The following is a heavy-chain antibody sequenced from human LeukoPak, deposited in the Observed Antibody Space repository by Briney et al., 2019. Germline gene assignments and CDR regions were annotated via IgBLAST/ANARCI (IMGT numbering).Heavy chain of an antibody. V-gene: IGHV4-59*08. CDR3: ARLGSHSFEYFQH. CDR1: GGSISSYY. CDR2: IYYSGST. D-gene: IGHD1-26*01. Sequence: TSETLSLTCTVSGGSISSYYWSWIRQPPGKGLEWIGYIYYSGSTNYNPSLKSRVTISVDTSKNQFSLKLSSVTAADTAVYYCARLGSHSFEYFQHWGQGTLVTVSS. J-gene: IGHJ1*01.